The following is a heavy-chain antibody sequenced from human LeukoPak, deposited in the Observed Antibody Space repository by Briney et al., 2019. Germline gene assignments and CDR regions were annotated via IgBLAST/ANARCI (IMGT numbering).Heavy chain of an antibody. V-gene: IGHV4-59*12. J-gene: IGHJ5*02. Sequence: SETLSLTCTVSGGSISRYYWSWIRQPPGKGLEWIGYIYYSGSTNYNPSLKSRVTISVDTSKNQFSLKLSSVTAADTAVYYCARVRGQQLVWEDYNWFDPWGQGTLVTVSS. CDR3: ARVRGQQLVWEDYNWFDP. CDR1: GGSISRYY. D-gene: IGHD6-13*01. CDR2: IYYSGST.